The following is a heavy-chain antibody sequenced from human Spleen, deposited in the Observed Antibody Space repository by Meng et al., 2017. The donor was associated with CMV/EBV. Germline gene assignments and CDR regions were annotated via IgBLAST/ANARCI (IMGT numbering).Heavy chain of an antibody. Sequence: GESLKISCAASGFTFSSYSMNWVRQAPGKGLEWVSYISSSSVTIFYADSVKGRFTISRDYARNSVHQQMNSLRAEDTAVYYCARAYYYDSSAYYGEFYFDYWGQGTLVTVSS. J-gene: IGHJ4*02. V-gene: IGHV3-48*04. CDR2: ISSSSVTI. D-gene: IGHD3-22*01. CDR1: GFTFSSYS. CDR3: ARAYYYDSSAYYGEFYFDY.